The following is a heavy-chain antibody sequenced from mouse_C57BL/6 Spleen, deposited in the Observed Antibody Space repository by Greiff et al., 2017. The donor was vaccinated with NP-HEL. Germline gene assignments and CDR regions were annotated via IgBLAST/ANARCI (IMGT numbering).Heavy chain of an antibody. V-gene: IGHV1-74*01. D-gene: IGHD1-1*01. Sequence: QVQLKQPGAELVKPGASVKVSCKASGYTFTSYWMHWVKQRPGQGLEWIGRIHPSDSDTNYNQKFKGKATLTVDKSSSTAYMQLSSLTSEDSAVYYCAIGFITTVVANYWGQGTTLTVSS. CDR1: GYTFTSYW. CDR2: IHPSDSDT. J-gene: IGHJ2*01. CDR3: AIGFITTVVANY.